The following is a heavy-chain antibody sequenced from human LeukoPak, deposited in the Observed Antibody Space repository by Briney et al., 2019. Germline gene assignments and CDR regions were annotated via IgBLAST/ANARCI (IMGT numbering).Heavy chain of an antibody. J-gene: IGHJ4*02. CDR3: ARDSSGWYKDY. V-gene: IGHV4-38-2*02. D-gene: IGHD6-19*01. CDR2: IYHSGST. Sequence: SETVSLTCAVSGYSISSGYYWGWIRQPPGKGLEWIGSIYHSGSTYYNPSLKSRVTISVDTSKNQFSLKLSSVTAADTAVYYCARDSSGWYKDYWGQGTLVTVSS. CDR1: GYSISSGYY.